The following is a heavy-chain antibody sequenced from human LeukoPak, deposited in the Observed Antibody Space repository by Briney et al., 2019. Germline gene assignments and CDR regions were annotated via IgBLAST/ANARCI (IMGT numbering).Heavy chain of an antibody. D-gene: IGHD3-3*01. CDR1: GFYFSNYA. Sequence: GGSLRLSCAASGFYFSNYAMSWVRQAPGKGLEWVSAIGGSGDSTFYADSVKGRFTISRDNSKNTLYLQMNSLRAEDTAIYYCAKYYDFWSGSLGFDYWGQGTLVTVSS. CDR2: IGGSGDST. CDR3: AKYYDFWSGSLGFDY. V-gene: IGHV3-23*01. J-gene: IGHJ4*02.